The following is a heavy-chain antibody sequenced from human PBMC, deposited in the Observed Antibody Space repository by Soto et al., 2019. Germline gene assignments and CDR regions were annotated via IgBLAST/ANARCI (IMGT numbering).Heavy chain of an antibody. J-gene: IGHJ6*02. V-gene: IGHV1-69*13. CDR1: GGSFSSFA. D-gene: IGHD3-3*01. Sequence: ASVKVSCKASGGSFSSFAFSWVRQAPGQGLEWMGGIIPMFGSANYAQEFLGRVTFTADDSTSTAYMEISGLTFEDTAFYYCAVSLYGVVLHYFYAMGVWGQGTTVTVSS. CDR2: IIPMFGSA. CDR3: AVSLYGVVLHYFYAMGV.